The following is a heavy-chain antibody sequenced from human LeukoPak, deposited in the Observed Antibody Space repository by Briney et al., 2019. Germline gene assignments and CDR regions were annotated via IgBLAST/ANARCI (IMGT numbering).Heavy chain of an antibody. Sequence: PGGSLRLSCAASGFTFSSYGMHWVRQAPGKGLEWVAVISYDGSNKYYADSVKGRFTISRDNSKNTLYLQMNSLRAEDTAVYYCAKDRRPRLVIMPFDYWGQGTLVTVSS. D-gene: IGHD3-9*01. J-gene: IGHJ4*02. V-gene: IGHV3-30*18. CDR3: AKDRRPRLVIMPFDY. CDR1: GFTFSSYG. CDR2: ISYDGSNK.